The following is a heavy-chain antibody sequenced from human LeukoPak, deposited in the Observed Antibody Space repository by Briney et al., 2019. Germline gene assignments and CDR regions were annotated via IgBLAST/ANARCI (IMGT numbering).Heavy chain of an antibody. V-gene: IGHV4-34*01. D-gene: IGHD6-19*01. CDR2: INHSGST. CDR3: ARAVPGTWYFDL. J-gene: IGHJ2*01. Sequence: SETLSLTCAVYGGSFSGYYWSWIRQPPGKGLEWIGEINHSGSTNYNPSLKSRVTISVDTSENQFSLRLTSVTAADTAVYYCARAVPGTWYFDLWGRGTLVTVSS. CDR1: GGSFSGYY.